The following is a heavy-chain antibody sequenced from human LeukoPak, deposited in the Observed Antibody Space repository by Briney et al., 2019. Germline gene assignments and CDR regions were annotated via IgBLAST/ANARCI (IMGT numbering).Heavy chain of an antibody. CDR1: GYTFTSYG. Sequence: GASVKVSCKASGYTFTSYGISWVRQAPGQGLEWMGWISAYNGNTNYAQKLQGRVTMTTDTSTSTAYMELRSLRSDDTAVYYCARSAYCSSTSCYTFDYWGQGTLVTVSS. J-gene: IGHJ4*02. D-gene: IGHD2-2*02. V-gene: IGHV1-18*01. CDR3: ARSAYCSSTSCYTFDY. CDR2: ISAYNGNT.